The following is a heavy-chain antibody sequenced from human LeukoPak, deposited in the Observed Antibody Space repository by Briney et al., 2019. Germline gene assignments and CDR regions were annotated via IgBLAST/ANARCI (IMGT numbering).Heavy chain of an antibody. Sequence: GGSLRLSCAASGFTVSSNYMSWGRQAPGKGLGWVSVIYSGGSTYYADSVKGRFTISRDNSKNTLYLQMNSLRAEDTAVYYCAVAQPAVSSYFDYWGQGTLVTVSS. CDR3: AVAQPAVSSYFDY. V-gene: IGHV3-66*02. D-gene: IGHD5-12*01. CDR2: IYSGGST. J-gene: IGHJ4*02. CDR1: GFTVSSNY.